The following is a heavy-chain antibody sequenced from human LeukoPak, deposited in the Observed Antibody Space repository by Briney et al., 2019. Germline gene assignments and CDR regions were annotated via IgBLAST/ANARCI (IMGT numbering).Heavy chain of an antibody. J-gene: IGHJ4*02. D-gene: IGHD3-9*01. CDR3: ARGLGYFDRVAFDY. CDR2: IYYSGST. V-gene: IGHV4-59*01. CDR1: GGSISSYY. Sequence: SQTLSLTCTVSGGSISSYYWSWIRQPPGKGLEWIGYIYYSGSTNYNPSLKSRVTISVDTSKNQFSLKLSSVTAADTAVYYCARGLGYFDRVAFDYWGQGTLVTVSS.